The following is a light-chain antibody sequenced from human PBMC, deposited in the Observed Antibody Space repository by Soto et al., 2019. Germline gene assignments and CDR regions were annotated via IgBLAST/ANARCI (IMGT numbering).Light chain of an antibody. CDR2: AND. V-gene: IGLV1-51*01. Sequence: SVLTRVGSGCRAHRERCPIHTYRSNINIGDNHVSWYQHLPGTAPKLVVYANDRRPSDLPGRFSGSKSGTSAKLVITGLQTVDEAVYYCGTWEDRLFSFVFGPGNTVPVL. CDR3: GTWEDRLFSFV. CDR1: NINIGDNH. J-gene: IGLJ1*01.